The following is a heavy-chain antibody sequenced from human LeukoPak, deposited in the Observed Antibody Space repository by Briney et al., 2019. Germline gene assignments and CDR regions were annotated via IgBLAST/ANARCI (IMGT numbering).Heavy chain of an antibody. CDR1: GFTFSSYA. V-gene: IGHV3-23*01. J-gene: IGHJ4*02. CDR2: ISGSGGST. Sequence: GGSLRLSCAASGFTFSSYAMSWVRQAPGKGLEWVSAISGSGGSTYYADSVKGRFPISRDNSKNPLYLKMNSLRADDTAVYYCAKLTYYDFWSGPHYFDYWGQGTLVTVSS. CDR3: AKLTYYDFWSGPHYFDY. D-gene: IGHD3-3*01.